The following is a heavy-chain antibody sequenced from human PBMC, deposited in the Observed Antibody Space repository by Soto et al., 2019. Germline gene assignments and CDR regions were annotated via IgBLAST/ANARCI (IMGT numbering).Heavy chain of an antibody. V-gene: IGHV3-23*01. CDR1: GFTFSSYA. J-gene: IGHJ4*02. CDR3: AKKSSRVPFTMIVVVGYYFDY. Sequence: PGGSLRLSCAASGFTFSSYAMSWVRQAPGKGLEWVSAISGSGGSTYYADSVKGRFTISRDNSKNTLYLQMNSLRAEDTAVYYCAKKSSRVPFTMIVVVGYYFDYWGQGTLVTAPQ. D-gene: IGHD3-22*01. CDR2: ISGSGGST.